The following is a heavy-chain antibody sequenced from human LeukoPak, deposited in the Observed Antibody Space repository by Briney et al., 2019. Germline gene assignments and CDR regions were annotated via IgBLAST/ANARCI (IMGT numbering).Heavy chain of an antibody. V-gene: IGHV3-9*01. CDR3: AKEADYGPVDY. D-gene: IGHD4-17*01. Sequence: SLRLSCAASGFTFDDYAMHWVRQAPGKGLEWVSGISWNSGSIGYADSVKGRFTISRDNAKNSLYLQMNSLRAEDTALYYCAKEADYGPVDYWGQGTLVTVSS. CDR1: GFTFDDYA. J-gene: IGHJ4*02. CDR2: ISWNSGSI.